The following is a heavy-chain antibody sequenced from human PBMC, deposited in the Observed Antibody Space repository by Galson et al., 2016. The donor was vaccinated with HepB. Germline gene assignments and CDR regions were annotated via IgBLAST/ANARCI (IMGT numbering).Heavy chain of an antibody. CDR1: GVSVSSSYYF. J-gene: IGHJ4*02. V-gene: IGHV4-39*01. CDR3: ARSSASRNGYFDS. CDR2: IHTSGTS. D-gene: IGHD6-19*01. Sequence: SETLSLTCTVSGVSVSSSYYFWGWVRQPPGKGLEWIGLIHTSGTSRYDPSLNSRLTMSVETAKNQFSLRLSSVTAADTAVYYCARSSASRNGYFDSWGQGTLVTVSS.